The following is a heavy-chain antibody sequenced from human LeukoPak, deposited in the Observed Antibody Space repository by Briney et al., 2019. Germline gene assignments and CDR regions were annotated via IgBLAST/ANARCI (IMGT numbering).Heavy chain of an antibody. Sequence: RGSLRLSCAASGFTFSSYAMSWVRQAPGKGLERVSAISGSGGSTYYADSVKGRFTISRDNSKNTLYLQMNSLRAEDTAVYYCAKVRPRIAVAGYFDYWGQGTLVTVSS. CDR2: ISGSGGST. D-gene: IGHD6-19*01. V-gene: IGHV3-23*01. CDR1: GFTFSSYA. CDR3: AKVRPRIAVAGYFDY. J-gene: IGHJ4*02.